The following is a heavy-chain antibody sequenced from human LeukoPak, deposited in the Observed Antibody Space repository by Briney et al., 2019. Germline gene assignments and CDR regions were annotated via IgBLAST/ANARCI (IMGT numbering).Heavy chain of an antibody. V-gene: IGHV1-8*01. Sequence: GASVRVSRKASGYTFTSCGINWVRQATGQGLEWMGWMNPGNGNTGYSQKFQGRLTMTRDTSISTAYMELSSLRSGDTAVYYCARGWPDIAVAATWGQGTLVTVSS. CDR3: ARGWPDIAVAAT. D-gene: IGHD6-19*01. CDR2: MNPGNGNT. CDR1: GYTFTSCG. J-gene: IGHJ4*02.